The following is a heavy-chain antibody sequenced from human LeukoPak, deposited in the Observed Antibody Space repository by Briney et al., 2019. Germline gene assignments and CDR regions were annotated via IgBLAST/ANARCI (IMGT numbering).Heavy chain of an antibody. CDR1: GYTFTSYY. J-gene: IGHJ5*02. CDR3: ARGPLSRRFGGLSAQDWFDP. D-gene: IGHD3-10*01. V-gene: IGHV1-2*02. CDR2: INHNSGGT. Sequence: ASVNVSCKASGYTFTSYYMHWVRQAPGQGLEWMGWINHNSGGTNYAQKFQGRVTMTRDTSISTAYMELSRLRSDDTAVYYCARGPLSRRFGGLSAQDWFDPWGQGTLVTVSS.